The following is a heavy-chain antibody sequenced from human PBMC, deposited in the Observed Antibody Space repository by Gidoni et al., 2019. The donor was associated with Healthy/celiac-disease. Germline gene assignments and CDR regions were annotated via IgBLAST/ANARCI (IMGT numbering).Heavy chain of an antibody. D-gene: IGHD6-13*01. CDR3: ATHSSSWYQFAFDI. CDR2: IYYSGST. CDR1: GGSISSSSYY. J-gene: IGHJ3*02. Sequence: QLQLQESGPGLVKPSETLSLTCTVSGGSISSSSYYWGWIRQPPGKGLAWIGSIYYSGSTYYNPSLKSRVTISVDTSKNQFSLNPRSGTAADTAVYYCATHSSSWYQFAFDIWGQGTMVTVSS. V-gene: IGHV4-39*01.